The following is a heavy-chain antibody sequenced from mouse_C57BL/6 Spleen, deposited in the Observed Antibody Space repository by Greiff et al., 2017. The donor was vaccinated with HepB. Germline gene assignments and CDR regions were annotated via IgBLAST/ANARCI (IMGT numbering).Heavy chain of an antibody. CDR3: TVGIGAWFAY. D-gene: IGHD3-1*01. V-gene: IGHV6-3*01. Sequence: EVMLVESGGGLVQPGGSMKLSCVASGFTFSNYWMNWVRQSPEKGLEWVAQIRLKSDNYATHYAESVKGRFTISRDDSKSSVYLQMNNLRAEDTGIYYCTVGIGAWFAYWGQGTLVTVSA. CDR1: GFTFSNYW. J-gene: IGHJ3*01. CDR2: IRLKSDNYAT.